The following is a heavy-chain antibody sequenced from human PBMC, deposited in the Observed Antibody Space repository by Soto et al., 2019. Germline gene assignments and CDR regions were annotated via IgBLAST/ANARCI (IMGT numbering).Heavy chain of an antibody. J-gene: IGHJ4*02. CDR1: GYTFTSYG. CDR2: ISAYNGNT. V-gene: IGHV1-18*01. CDR3: ARDQPQYYYDSSGYFDY. D-gene: IGHD3-22*01. Sequence: SVKVSCKASGYTFTSYGISWVRQAPGQGLEWMGWISAYNGNTNYAQKLQGRVTMTTDTSTSTAYMELRSLRSDDTAVYYCARDQPQYYYDSSGYFDYWGQGTLVTVSS.